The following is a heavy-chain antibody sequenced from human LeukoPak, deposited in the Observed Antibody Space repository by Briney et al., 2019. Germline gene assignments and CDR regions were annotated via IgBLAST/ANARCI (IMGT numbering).Heavy chain of an antibody. CDR2: IYSGGST. CDR3: AREDILTRFDY. Sequence: GGPVRLSCAASGFTVSSNYMSWVRQAPGKGLEWVSVIYSGGSTYYADSVKGRFTISRDNSKNTLYLQMNSLRAEDTAVYYCAREDILTRFDYWGQGTLVTVSS. D-gene: IGHD3-9*01. V-gene: IGHV3-53*01. CDR1: GFTVSSNY. J-gene: IGHJ4*02.